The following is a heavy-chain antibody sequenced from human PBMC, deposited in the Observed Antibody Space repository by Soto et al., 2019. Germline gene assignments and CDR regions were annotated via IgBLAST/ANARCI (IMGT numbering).Heavy chain of an antibody. D-gene: IGHD5-12*01. CDR1: GASINNYY. CDR2: VYYTGSTST. CDR3: AKYRRTDAEGYRLDF. J-gene: IGHJ4*02. Sequence: PSETLSLTCSVSGASINNYYWGWIRQPPGKGLEWIGYVYYTGSTSTKYNPSLQSRVAMSVDSSKNQFSLKLTSMTAADTAIYYCAKYRRTDAEGYRLDFWGPGTLVTVSS. V-gene: IGHV4-59*01.